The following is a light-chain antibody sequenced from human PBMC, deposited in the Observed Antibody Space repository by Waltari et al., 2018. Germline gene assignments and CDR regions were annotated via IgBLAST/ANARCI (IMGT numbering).Light chain of an antibody. CDR2: WAS. V-gene: IGKV4-1*01. Sequence: SQCVLYNSNDKNYLAWYQQKPGQPPRLRIYWASTRESGVPDRFSGSGSGTDFTLTISNLQAEDVAVYYCQQYYRSRTFGQGTKVEIK. CDR3: QQYYRSRT. CDR1: QCVLYNSNDKNY. J-gene: IGKJ1*01.